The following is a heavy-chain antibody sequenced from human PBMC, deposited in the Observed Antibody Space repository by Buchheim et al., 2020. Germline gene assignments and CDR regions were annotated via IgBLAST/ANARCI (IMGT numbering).Heavy chain of an antibody. CDR2: ISYDGSNK. V-gene: IGHV3-30*18. J-gene: IGHJ4*02. CDR1: GFTFSSYG. D-gene: IGHD3-3*01. CDR3: AKDPAYYDFWSGYQDKKTEYYFDY. Sequence: QVQLVESGGGVVQPGRSLRLSCAASGFTFSSYGMHWVRQAPGKGLEWVAVISYDGSNKYYADSVKGRFTISRDNSKNTLYLQMNSLRAEDTAVYYCAKDPAYYDFWSGYQDKKTEYYFDYWGQGTL.